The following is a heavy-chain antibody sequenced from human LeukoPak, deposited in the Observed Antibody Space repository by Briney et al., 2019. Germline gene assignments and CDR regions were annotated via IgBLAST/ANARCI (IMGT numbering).Heavy chain of an antibody. CDR1: GYTLTELS. CDR2: FDPEDGET. J-gene: IGHJ6*03. D-gene: IGHD2-8*01. Sequence: ASVKVSCKVSGYTLTELSMHWVRQAPGKGLEWMGRFDPEDGETIYAQKFQGRVTMTADTSTDTAYMELSSLRSEDTAVYYCARGPNHYYYMDFWGKGTTVSVSS. CDR3: ARGPNHYYYMDF. V-gene: IGHV1-24*01.